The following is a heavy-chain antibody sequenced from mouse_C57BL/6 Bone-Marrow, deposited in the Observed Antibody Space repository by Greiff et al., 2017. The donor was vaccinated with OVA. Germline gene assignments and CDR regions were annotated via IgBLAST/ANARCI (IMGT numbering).Heavy chain of an antibody. V-gene: IGHV1-82*01. CDR2: IYPGDGDT. J-gene: IGHJ1*03. Sequence: QVQLQQSGPELVKPGASVKISCKASGYAFSSSWMNWVKQRPGKGLEWIGRIYPGDGDTNYNGKFTGKATLTADKSSSPAYMQRSSLTSEDSAVDVCARPGYYYGSSYGLWYFGVWGTGTTVTVAS. CDR3: ARPGYYYGSSYGLWYFGV. CDR1: GYAFSSSW. D-gene: IGHD1-1*01.